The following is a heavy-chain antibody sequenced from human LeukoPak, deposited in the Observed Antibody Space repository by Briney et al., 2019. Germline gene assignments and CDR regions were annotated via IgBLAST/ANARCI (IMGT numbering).Heavy chain of an antibody. D-gene: IGHD5-24*01. V-gene: IGHV5-51*01. J-gene: IGHJ5*02. CDR2: IYPGDSDT. Sequence: GESLKISCKGSGYSFTNYWIGWVRQMPGKGLEWMGIIYPGDSDTRYSPSFQGQVTISADKSISTAYLQWSSLKASDTAMYYCARQEAVHGQAVWFDPWGQGILVTVSS. CDR3: ARQEAVHGQAVWFDP. CDR1: GYSFTNYW.